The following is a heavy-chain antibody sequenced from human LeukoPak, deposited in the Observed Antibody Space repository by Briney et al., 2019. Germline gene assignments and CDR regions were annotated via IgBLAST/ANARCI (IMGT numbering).Heavy chain of an antibody. Sequence: ASEKVSCKVSGYTLTELSMHWVRQALGKGLEWTGGFDPEDGETIYAQKFQGRVTMTEDTSTDTAYMELSSLRSEDTAVYYCATPGSGYWYYFDYWGQGTLVTVSS. CDR2: FDPEDGET. CDR3: ATPGSGYWYYFDY. V-gene: IGHV1-24*01. D-gene: IGHD3-22*01. J-gene: IGHJ4*02. CDR1: GYTLTELS.